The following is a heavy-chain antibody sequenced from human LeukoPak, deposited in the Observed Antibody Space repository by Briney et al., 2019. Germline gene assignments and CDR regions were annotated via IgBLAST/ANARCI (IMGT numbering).Heavy chain of an antibody. CDR1: GGSISSGDYY. CDR2: IYYSGST. D-gene: IGHD3-9*01. J-gene: IGHJ6*02. Sequence: SETLSLTCTVSGGSISSGDYYWSWIRQPPGKGLEWIGYIYYSGSTYYNPSLKSRVTISVDTSKNQFSLKVKSVTAADTAVYYCARDGAPLRYFDWSNSNYYGMDVWGQGTTVTVSS. V-gene: IGHV4-30-4*08. CDR3: ARDGAPLRYFDWSNSNYYGMDV.